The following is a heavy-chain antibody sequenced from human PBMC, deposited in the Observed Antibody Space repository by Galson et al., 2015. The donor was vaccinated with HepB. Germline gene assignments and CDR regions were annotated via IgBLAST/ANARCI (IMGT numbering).Heavy chain of an antibody. Sequence: SLRLSCAASGFTFSSYGMHWVRQAPGKGLEWVAVIWYDGSNKYYADSVKGRFTISRDNSKNTLYLQMNSLRAEDTAVYYCARSYYGSGSYRVEYYYYGMDVWGQGTTVTVSS. CDR3: ARSYYGSGSYRVEYYYYGMDV. CDR1: GFTFSSYG. V-gene: IGHV3-33*01. CDR2: IWYDGSNK. D-gene: IGHD3-10*01. J-gene: IGHJ6*02.